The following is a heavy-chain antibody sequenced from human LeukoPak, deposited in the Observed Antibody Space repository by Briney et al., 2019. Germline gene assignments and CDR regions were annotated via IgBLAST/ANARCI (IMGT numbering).Heavy chain of an antibody. CDR1: GFTFSSYA. CDR3: AKPVGYCSGGSCYSADY. J-gene: IGHJ4*02. V-gene: IGHV3-23*01. CDR2: ISGSGGST. D-gene: IGHD2-15*01. Sequence: GGSLRLSCAASGFTFSSYAMSWVRQAPGKGLEWVSAISGSGGSTYYADSVKGRFTISRDNSKNTLYLQMNSLRAEDTAVYYCAKPVGYCSGGSCYSADYWGQGTLVTVSS.